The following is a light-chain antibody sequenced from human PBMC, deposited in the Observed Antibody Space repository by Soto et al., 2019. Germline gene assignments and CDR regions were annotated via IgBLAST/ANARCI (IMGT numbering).Light chain of an antibody. V-gene: IGLV4-69*01. J-gene: IGLJ3*02. CDR2: INSDGSH. CDR3: QAWGTGGV. Sequence: QSVLTQSPSASASLGASVKLTCTLSSGHSSYAIAWHQQQPEKGPRYLMEINSDGSHTKGDGVPDRFSGSSSGAVRYLTSSSLQSDDEADYYCQAWGTGGVFGGGTKLTVL. CDR1: SGHSSYA.